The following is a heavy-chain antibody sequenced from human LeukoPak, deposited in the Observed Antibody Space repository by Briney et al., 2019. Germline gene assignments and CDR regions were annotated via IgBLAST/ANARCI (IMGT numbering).Heavy chain of an antibody. CDR3: ANAPRNYYYNSY. CDR1: AYTFTGYY. V-gene: IGHV1-2*02. J-gene: IGHJ4*02. Sequence: ASVKVSCKASAYTFTGYYMHWVRQAPGQGLEWMGWINPNSGGTNYVQNFQGRVTMTRDTSISTAYMELSRLRSDDTAVYYCANAPRNYYYNSYWGQGTLVTVSS. CDR2: INPNSGGT. D-gene: IGHD3-10*01.